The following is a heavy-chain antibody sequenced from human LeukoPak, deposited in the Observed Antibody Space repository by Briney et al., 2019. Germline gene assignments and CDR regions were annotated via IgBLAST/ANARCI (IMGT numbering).Heavy chain of an antibody. D-gene: IGHD3-10*01. CDR1: GFTFSDYY. J-gene: IGHJ6*04. CDR3: AKSWFGDSYGMDV. Sequence: PGGSLRLSCAASGFTFSDYYMSWIRQAPGKGLEWVSYISSSSSYTNYADSVKGRFTISRDNTKNSLYLQMNSLRVEDTAVYYCAKSWFGDSYGMDVWGKGTTVTVSS. V-gene: IGHV3-11*06. CDR2: ISSSSSYT.